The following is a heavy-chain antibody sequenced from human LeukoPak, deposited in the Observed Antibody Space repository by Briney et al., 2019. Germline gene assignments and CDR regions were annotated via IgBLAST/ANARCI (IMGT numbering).Heavy chain of an antibody. D-gene: IGHD4-17*01. Sequence: SETLSLTCAVSGGSISSTNWWTWVRQPPGKGLEWIGEIYHSGSASYNPSLKSRVTISVDKSKNQFSLHLSSVTAADTAVYYCARVRTVTTFSFDYWGQGTLVTVSS. J-gene: IGHJ4*02. CDR2: IYHSGSA. CDR1: GGSISSTNW. CDR3: ARVRTVTTFSFDY. V-gene: IGHV4-4*02.